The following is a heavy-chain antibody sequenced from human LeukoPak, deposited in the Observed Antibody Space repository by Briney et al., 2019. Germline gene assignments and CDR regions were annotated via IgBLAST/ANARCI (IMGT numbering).Heavy chain of an antibody. CDR1: GFTFSSYA. CDR2: ISIDGGRT. Sequence: PGGSLRLSCAASGFTFSSYAISWVRQAPGKGPEWVSTISIDGGRTYYADSVKGRFTVSRDTSKNTLYLQMNSLRAEDTAVSYCARKGIGSSRYQNMDVWGKGTTITVSS. V-gene: IGHV3-23*01. CDR3: ARKGIGSSRYQNMDV. D-gene: IGHD6-25*01. J-gene: IGHJ6*03.